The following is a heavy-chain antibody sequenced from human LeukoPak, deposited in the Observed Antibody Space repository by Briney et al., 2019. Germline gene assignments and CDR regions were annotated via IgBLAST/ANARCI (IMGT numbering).Heavy chain of an antibody. D-gene: IGHD2-2*01. CDR3: ARHGVVTGGYYYYYTDV. J-gene: IGHJ6*03. CDR2: IYPGDSDT. V-gene: IGHV5-51*01. CDR1: GYSFTSYW. Sequence: GESLKISCKGSGYSFTSYWIGWVRQMPGKGLEWMGIIYPGDSDTRYSPSFQGQVTILADKSISTAYLQWSSLKASDTAMYYCARHGVVTGGYYYYYTDVWGKGTTVTVSS.